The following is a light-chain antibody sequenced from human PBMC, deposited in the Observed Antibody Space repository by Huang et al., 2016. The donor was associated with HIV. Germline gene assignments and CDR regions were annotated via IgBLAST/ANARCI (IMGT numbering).Light chain of an antibody. CDR2: GAS. CDR3: QQYDNWPLT. J-gene: IGKJ5*01. CDR1: HSVSSN. V-gene: IGKV3-15*01. Sequence: ERVMTQSPATLSMAPGERVTLSCRASHSVSSNLAWYQQKPGQAPRLLIHGASTRATGIPARFRGSGSGTELTLAISSLQSEDSGVYFCQQYDNWPLTFGQGTRLEIK.